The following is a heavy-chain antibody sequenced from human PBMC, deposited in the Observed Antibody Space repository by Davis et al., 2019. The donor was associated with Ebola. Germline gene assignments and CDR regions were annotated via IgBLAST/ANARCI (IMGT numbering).Heavy chain of an antibody. D-gene: IGHD1-1*01. CDR2: ISATGGST. CDR3: AKSAGTPGWFGP. J-gene: IGHJ5*02. V-gene: IGHV3-23*01. CDR1: GFTFRSDA. Sequence: GESLKIPCAASGFTFRSDAMSWVRQAPGKGLEWVSVISATGGSTYYADSVKGRFTISRDNSKNTLYMEMNSLRAEDTALYYCAKSAGTPGWFGPWGQGTLVTVSS.